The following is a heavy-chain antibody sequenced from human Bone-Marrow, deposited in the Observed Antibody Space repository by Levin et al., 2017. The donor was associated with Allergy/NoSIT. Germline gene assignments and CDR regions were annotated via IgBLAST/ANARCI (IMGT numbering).Heavy chain of an antibody. CDR1: KFNFKLYS. Sequence: SCAASKFNFKLYSMSWVRQAPGRGLEWVSGISTTGGATYYADSVRGRFTVSRDNSGDTLYLELSNLRAEDTAIYYCARQVNYGALDYWGQGTLVTVSS. CDR3: ARQVNYGALDY. CDR2: ISTTGGAT. J-gene: IGHJ4*02. D-gene: IGHD4/OR15-4a*01. V-gene: IGHV3-23*01.